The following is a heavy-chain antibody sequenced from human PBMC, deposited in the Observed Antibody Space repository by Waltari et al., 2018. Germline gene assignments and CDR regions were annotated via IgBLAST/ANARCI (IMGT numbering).Heavy chain of an antibody. J-gene: IGHJ4*02. Sequence: EVQLVESGGGLVKPGGSLRLSCAASGFTFSSYSMNWVRQAPGKGMEWVSSISSSSSYIYYADSWKGRFTIARDNAKNSLYLQMNSLRAEDTAVYYCARDAQVSIMITFGGVQNYFDYWGQGTLVTVSS. CDR1: GFTFSSYS. CDR3: ARDAQVSIMITFGGVQNYFDY. D-gene: IGHD3-16*01. V-gene: IGHV3-21*01. CDR2: ISSSSSYI.